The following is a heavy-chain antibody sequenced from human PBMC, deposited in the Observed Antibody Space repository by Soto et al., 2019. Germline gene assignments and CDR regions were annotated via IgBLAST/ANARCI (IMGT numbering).Heavy chain of an antibody. Sequence: GGSLRLSCSASGFTFSSYAMHWVRQAPGKGLEYVSAISSNGGSTYYADSVKGRFTISRDNSKNTLYLQMSSLRAEDTAVYYCVKKSKGGSSSWPYFEYWGQGTQVIVSS. D-gene: IGHD6-13*01. CDR2: ISSNGGST. V-gene: IGHV3-64D*08. J-gene: IGHJ4*02. CDR1: GFTFSSYA. CDR3: VKKSKGGSSSWPYFEY.